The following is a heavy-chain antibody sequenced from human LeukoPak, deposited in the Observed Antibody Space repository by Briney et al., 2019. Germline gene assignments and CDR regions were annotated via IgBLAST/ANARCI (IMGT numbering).Heavy chain of an antibody. J-gene: IGHJ6*02. V-gene: IGHV4-4*07. CDR2: MSTSGNS. CDR3: ARHPEGMDV. CDR1: GGSISGYY. Sequence: SETLSLTCTVSGGSISGYYWSWIRQPAGKGLEWVGRMSTSGNSNYIPSLVSRVTISVDTSKNQFSLKLSSVTAADTAVYYCARHPEGMDVWGQGTTVTVSS.